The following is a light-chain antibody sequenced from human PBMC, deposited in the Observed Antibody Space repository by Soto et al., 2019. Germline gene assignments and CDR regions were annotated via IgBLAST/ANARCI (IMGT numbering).Light chain of an antibody. J-gene: IGKJ1*01. Sequence: IVLTQTPLTASVTPGQPASFSCGSSESLLHSDGNTYLSWLHQRPGQPPRLLIYQISKQLSGVTDRFSGSGAGTNFTLKISRVEVEDVGTFFCMQSSHLRTFGQGTKVEI. CDR3: MQSSHLRT. CDR2: QIS. V-gene: IGKV2-24*01. CDR1: ESLLHSDGNTY.